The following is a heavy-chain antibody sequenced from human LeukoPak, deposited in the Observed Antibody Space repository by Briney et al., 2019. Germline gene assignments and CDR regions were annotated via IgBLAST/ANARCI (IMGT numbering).Heavy chain of an antibody. J-gene: IGHJ4*02. CDR1: GFTFSSYG. V-gene: IGHV3-30*02. CDR2: IRYDGSNK. Sequence: GGSLRLSCAASGFTFSSYGMHWVRQAPGKGLEWVAFIRYDGSNKYYADSVKGRFTISRDNSKNTLYLQMNSLRAEDTAVYYCAQGSSSWGGYYFDYWGQGTLVTVSS. CDR3: AQGSSSWGGYYFDY. D-gene: IGHD6-13*01.